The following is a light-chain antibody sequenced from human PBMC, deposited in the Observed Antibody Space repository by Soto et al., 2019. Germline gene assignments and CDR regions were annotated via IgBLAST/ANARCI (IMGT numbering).Light chain of an antibody. CDR2: GAS. CDR1: QSINNCY. Sequence: DIVMTQSPCTLSLSPGERATLSCRASQSINNCYGAWYQQQPGHAPRLLIYGASSRATGIPNRFSGSGSGTDFTLTISRLEPEDFAVYYCQQFGSSPGFTFGPGTKVDMK. CDR3: QQFGSSPGFT. J-gene: IGKJ3*01. V-gene: IGKV3-20*01.